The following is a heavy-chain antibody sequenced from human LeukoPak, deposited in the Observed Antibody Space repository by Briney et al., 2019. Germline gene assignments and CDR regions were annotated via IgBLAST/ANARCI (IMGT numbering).Heavy chain of an antibody. CDR1: DDSFSSHY. V-gene: IGHV4-59*11. Sequence: SETLSLTCAVSDDSFSSHYWTWIRQPPGKGLEWIGYISYIGSTNYNPSLKSRVTISMHTSKNQFSLKLSSVTAADTAVYYCARDLVTVTKGFDIWGQGTMVSVSS. CDR3: ARDLVTVTKGFDI. J-gene: IGHJ3*02. D-gene: IGHD4-17*01. CDR2: ISYIGST.